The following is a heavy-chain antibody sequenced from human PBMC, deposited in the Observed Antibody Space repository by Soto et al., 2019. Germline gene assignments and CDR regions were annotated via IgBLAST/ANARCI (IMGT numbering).Heavy chain of an antibody. V-gene: IGHV3-53*01. Sequence: GGSLRLSCAASGFTVSSNYMSWVRQAPGKGLEWVSVIYSGGSTYYADSVKGRFTISRDNSKNTLYLQMNSLRAEDTAVYYCARDREGSGYQGYWGQGTLVTVSS. D-gene: IGHD3-22*01. CDR3: ARDREGSGYQGY. CDR1: GFTVSSNY. CDR2: IYSGGST. J-gene: IGHJ4*02.